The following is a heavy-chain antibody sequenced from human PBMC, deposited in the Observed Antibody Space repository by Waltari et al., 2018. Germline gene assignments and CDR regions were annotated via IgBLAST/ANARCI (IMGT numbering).Heavy chain of an antibody. CDR2: ISNKGDTT. D-gene: IGHD2-15*01. V-gene: IGHV3-64D*06. CDR3: VKDSRSGNFDH. Sequence: EVQLVESGGGLVQPGGSLSLSCSAPGFIFMDCVMHWVRQAPGKGLEYVSIISNKGDTTRYADSVKGRFTISRDNSKNTLFLQMTSLRPEDTGIYYCVKDSRSGNFDHWGQGTLVTVSS. J-gene: IGHJ4*02. CDR1: GFIFMDCV.